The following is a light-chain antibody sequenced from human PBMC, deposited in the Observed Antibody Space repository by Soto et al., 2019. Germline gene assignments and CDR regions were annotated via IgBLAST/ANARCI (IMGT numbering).Light chain of an antibody. J-gene: IGKJ1*01. Sequence: DIVMTQSPLSLPVTPGEPASISCRSSQSLLHRNGYNYLDWFLQKPGQSQQLLIYLGSNRASGVPDRFSGSGSGTDFTLKISRVEAEDVGVYYCMQALQAPPAFGQGTKVEIK. CDR1: QSLLHRNGYNY. CDR3: MQALQAPPA. CDR2: LGS. V-gene: IGKV2-28*01.